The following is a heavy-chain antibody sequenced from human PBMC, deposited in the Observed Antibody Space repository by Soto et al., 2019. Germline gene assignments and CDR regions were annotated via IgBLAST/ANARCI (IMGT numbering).Heavy chain of an antibody. CDR2: IMPIFGTA. CDR3: ARALGSGRYGMDV. Sequence: SVKVSCKASGGTLSSYAISWVRQAPGQGLEWMGGIMPIFGTANYAQKFQGRVTITADKSTSTAYMELSSLRSEDTAVYYCARALGSGRYGMDVWGQGTTVTVSS. J-gene: IGHJ6*02. D-gene: IGHD3-10*01. V-gene: IGHV1-69*06. CDR1: GGTLSSYA.